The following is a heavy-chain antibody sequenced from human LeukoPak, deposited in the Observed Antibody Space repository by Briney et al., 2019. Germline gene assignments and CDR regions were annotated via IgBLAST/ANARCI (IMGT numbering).Heavy chain of an antibody. J-gene: IGHJ4*02. CDR3: ARGPGVTIFGVVLVYFDY. V-gene: IGHV1-2*02. CDR1: GYTFTGYY. CDR2: INPNSGGT. D-gene: IGHD3-3*01. Sequence: ASVKVSCKASGYTFTGYYMHWVRQAPGQGLEWMGWINPNSGGTNYAQKFQGRVTMTRDTSISTAYMELSRLRSDDTAVYYCARGPGVTIFGVVLVYFDYWGQGTLVTVSS.